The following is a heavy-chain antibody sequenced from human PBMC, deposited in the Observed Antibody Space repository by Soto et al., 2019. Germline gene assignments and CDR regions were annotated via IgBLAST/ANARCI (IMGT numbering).Heavy chain of an antibody. CDR1: GFTFSYYW. D-gene: IGHD3-22*01. CDR2: INSDGTGT. CDR3: AMALLRSRYYDSSGYYQFDF. Sequence: PGGSLRLSCAVSGFTFSYYWMHWVRQAPGKGLVWVSHINSDGTGTSYADSVKGRFTISRDNAKNTLYLQMNSLRAEDTAMYYCAMALLRSRYYDSSGYYQFDFWGQGTLVTVSS. J-gene: IGHJ4*02. V-gene: IGHV3-74*01.